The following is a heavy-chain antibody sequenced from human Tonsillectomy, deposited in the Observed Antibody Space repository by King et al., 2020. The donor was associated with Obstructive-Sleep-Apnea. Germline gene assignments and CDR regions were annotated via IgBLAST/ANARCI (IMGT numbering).Heavy chain of an antibody. V-gene: IGHV4-30-4*01. Sequence: QLQESGPGLVKPSQTLSLTCTVSGGSISSGDYYWRWVRQTPGKGLEWVGYTYSSGSTFHNPSLKRRLTISIDTSKNQFYLRLRSVTAADTAVYYCARARDYEILTGYFDYWGQGTLVTVSS. CDR2: TYSSGST. CDR1: GGSISSGDYY. D-gene: IGHD3-9*01. J-gene: IGHJ4*02. CDR3: ARARDYEILTGYFDY.